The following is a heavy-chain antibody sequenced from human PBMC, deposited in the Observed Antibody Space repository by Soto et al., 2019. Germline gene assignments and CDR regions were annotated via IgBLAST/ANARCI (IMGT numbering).Heavy chain of an antibody. D-gene: IGHD3-3*01. CDR2: ISSSSSYI. J-gene: IGHJ6*02. CDR3: ARRYDFWSGYEAYYYYGMDV. V-gene: IGHV3-21*01. Sequence: EVQLVESGGGLVKPGGSLRLSCAASGFTFSSYSMNWVRQAPGKGLEWVSSISSSSSYIYYADSVKGRFTISRDNAKNLLYLQMSSLRAEDTAVYYCARRYDFWSGYEAYYYYGMDVWGQGTTVTVSS. CDR1: GFTFSSYS.